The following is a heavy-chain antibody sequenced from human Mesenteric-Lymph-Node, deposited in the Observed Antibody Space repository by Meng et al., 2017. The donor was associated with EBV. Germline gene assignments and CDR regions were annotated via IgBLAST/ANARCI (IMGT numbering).Heavy chain of an antibody. D-gene: IGHD3-22*01. Sequence: VHLQQWGAGLLKPSETLSRTCAVYGGSFSGQYWSWIRQPPGKGLEWIGELNRSGNTNYNPFFKGRVTISVDTSKNQFSLKLSSVTAADTAVYYCARGLGAPNLYYDSNALDYWGQGTLVTVSS. V-gene: IGHV4-34*01. J-gene: IGHJ4*02. CDR3: ARGLGAPNLYYDSNALDY. CDR2: LNRSGNT. CDR1: GGSFSGQY.